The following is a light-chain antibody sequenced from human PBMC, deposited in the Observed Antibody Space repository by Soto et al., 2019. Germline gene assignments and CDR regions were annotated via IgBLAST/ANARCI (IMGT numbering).Light chain of an antibody. J-gene: IGKJ1*01. CDR1: QSVPGSH. CDR3: QQYNKWPWT. CDR2: GAS. Sequence: EIVLTQSPATLSLSPGERATLSCRASQSVPGSHLAWYQQKPGQAPRLLLYGASPRATGIPGRFSGSGSGTVFTLTISSLQSEDFGVYYCQQYNKWPWTFGRGTKVDIK. V-gene: IGKV3-15*01.